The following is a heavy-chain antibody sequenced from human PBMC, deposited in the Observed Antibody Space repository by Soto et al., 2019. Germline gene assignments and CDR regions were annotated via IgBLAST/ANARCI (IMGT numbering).Heavy chain of an antibody. V-gene: IGHV3-30-3*01. J-gene: IGHJ4*02. CDR1: GFTFSSYA. Sequence: QVQLVESGGGVVQPGRSLRLSCAASGFTFSSYAMHWVRQAPGKGLEWVAVISYDGSNKYYADSVKGRFTISRDNSKNTLYLQMNSLRAEDTAVYYCARDGIVAYDSSGYFDYWGQGTLVTVSS. CDR2: ISYDGSNK. CDR3: ARDGIVAYDSSGYFDY. D-gene: IGHD3-22*01.